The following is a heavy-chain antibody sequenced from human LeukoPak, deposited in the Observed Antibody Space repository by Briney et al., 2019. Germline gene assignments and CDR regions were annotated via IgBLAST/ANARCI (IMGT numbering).Heavy chain of an antibody. CDR3: TRVGYIDEGIDY. CDR1: GFTFSSYG. CDR2: IWYDGSNK. V-gene: IGHV3-33*03. Sequence: GRSLRLSCAASGFTFSSYGMHWVRQAPGKGLEWVAVIWYDGSNKYYADSVKGRFTISRDNAKNSLYLQMNGLRAEDTAIYYCTRVGYIDEGIDYWGQGTLVTVSS. D-gene: IGHD5-24*01. J-gene: IGHJ4*02.